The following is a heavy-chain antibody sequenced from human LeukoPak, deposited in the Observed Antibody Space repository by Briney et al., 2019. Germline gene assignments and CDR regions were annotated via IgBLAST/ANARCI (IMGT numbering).Heavy chain of an antibody. D-gene: IGHD4-17*01. CDR2: INTDGSST. Sequence: GGSLRLSCAASGFTFSSYWMHWVRQAPGKGLVWVSRINTDGSSTSYADSVKGRFPISRDNAKNTLYLQMNSLRAEDTAVYYCARGNDYGDYCAFDYWGQGTLVTVSS. CDR1: GFTFSSYW. V-gene: IGHV3-74*01. CDR3: ARGNDYGDYCAFDY. J-gene: IGHJ4*02.